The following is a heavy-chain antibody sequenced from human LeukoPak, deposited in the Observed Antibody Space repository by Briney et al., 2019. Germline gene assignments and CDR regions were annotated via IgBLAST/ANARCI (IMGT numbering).Heavy chain of an antibody. J-gene: IGHJ5*02. CDR1: GGSFSGYY. CDR3: ARGGRWLQLHWFDP. Sequence: SETLSLTCAVYGGSFSGYYWSWIRQPPGKGLEWIGEINHSGSTNYNPSLKSRVTISVDTSKNQFSLKLSSVTAADTAVYYCARGGRWLQLHWFDPWGQGTLVTVSS. CDR2: INHSGST. V-gene: IGHV4-34*01. D-gene: IGHD5-24*01.